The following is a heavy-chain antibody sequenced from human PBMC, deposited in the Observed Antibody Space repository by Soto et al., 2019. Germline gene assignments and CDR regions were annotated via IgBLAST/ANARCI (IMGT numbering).Heavy chain of an antibody. CDR1: GGSISSYY. CDR2: IYTSGST. Sequence: SETLSLTCTVSGGSISSYYWSWIRQPAGKGPEWIGRIYTSGSTNYNPSLKSRVTMSVDTSKNQFSLKLSSVTAADTAVYYCARDSHGITIFGVGYYYYGMDVWGQGTTVTVSS. V-gene: IGHV4-4*07. CDR3: ARDSHGITIFGVGYYYYGMDV. D-gene: IGHD3-3*01. J-gene: IGHJ6*02.